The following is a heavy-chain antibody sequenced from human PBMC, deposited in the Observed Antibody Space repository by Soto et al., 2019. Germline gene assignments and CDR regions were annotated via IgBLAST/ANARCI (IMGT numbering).Heavy chain of an antibody. CDR3: ASGIQLWLRRIHNGYSG. V-gene: IGHV1-69*12. CDR2: IIPMFGTA. Sequence: QVQLVQSGAEVKKPESSVKVSCKAPGGTFSTYAISWVRQAPGQGLEWMGGIIPMFGTANYAQRFQDRVTITADESTNTVYMELSSLRSEDTAGYFCASGIQLWLRRIHNGYSGWGQGTLVTVSS. CDR1: GGTFSTYA. D-gene: IGHD5-18*01. J-gene: IGHJ4*02.